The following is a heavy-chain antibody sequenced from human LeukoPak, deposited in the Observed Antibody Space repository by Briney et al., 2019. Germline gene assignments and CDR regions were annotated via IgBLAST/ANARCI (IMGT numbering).Heavy chain of an antibody. Sequence: SETLSLTCTVSGGSISSYYWSWIRQPAGKGLEWIGRIYTSGSTNYNPSLKSRVTMSVDTSKNQFSLKLSSVTAADTAVYYCARDLGYCSSTSCYNWFDPWGQGTLDTVSS. CDR3: ARDLGYCSSTSCYNWFDP. J-gene: IGHJ5*02. CDR2: IYTSGST. V-gene: IGHV4-4*07. CDR1: GGSISSYY. D-gene: IGHD2-2*01.